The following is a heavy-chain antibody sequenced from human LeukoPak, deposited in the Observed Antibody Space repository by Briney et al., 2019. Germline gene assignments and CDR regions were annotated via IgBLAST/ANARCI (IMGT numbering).Heavy chain of an antibody. V-gene: IGHV1-69*02. Sequence: SVKVSCKASGGTFSSYTISWVRQAPGQGFDWMGRIIPILGIANYAQKFQGRVTITADKSTSTAYMELSSLRSEDTAVYYCARRYSNNAFDFWGQGTMVTVSS. J-gene: IGHJ3*01. CDR3: ARRYSNNAFDF. CDR1: GGTFSSYT. CDR2: IIPILGIA. D-gene: IGHD4-11*01.